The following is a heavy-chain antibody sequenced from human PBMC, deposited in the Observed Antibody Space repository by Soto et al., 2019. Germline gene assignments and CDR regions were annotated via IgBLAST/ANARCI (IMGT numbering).Heavy chain of an antibody. V-gene: IGHV1-69*01. D-gene: IGHD4-17*01. CDR3: ARDYGGNRYYGMDV. CDR1: GGTFSSYA. Sequence: QVQLVQSGAEVKKPGSSVKVSCKASGGTFSSYAISWVRQAPGQGLEWMGGIIPIFGTATYAQKFQGRVTITADESTSTAYMELSSLRSEDTAVYYCARDYGGNRYYGMDVWGQGTTVTVSS. CDR2: IIPIFGTA. J-gene: IGHJ6*02.